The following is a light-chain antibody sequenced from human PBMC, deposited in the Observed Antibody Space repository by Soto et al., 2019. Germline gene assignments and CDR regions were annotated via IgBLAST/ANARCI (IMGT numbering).Light chain of an antibody. CDR3: QQSYSTPRTS. V-gene: IGKV1-39*01. CDR1: QSISSY. Sequence: DIQMTQSPSSLSASVGDRVTITCRASQSISSYLNWYQQKPGKAPKLLIYAASSLQSGVPSRFSGSGSGTDFTHTISSLQPEDFATYYCQQSYSTPRTSFGPGTKVDIK. CDR2: AAS. J-gene: IGKJ3*01.